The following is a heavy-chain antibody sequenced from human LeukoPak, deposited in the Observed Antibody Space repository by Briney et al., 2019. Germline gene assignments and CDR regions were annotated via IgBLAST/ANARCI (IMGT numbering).Heavy chain of an antibody. D-gene: IGHD2-2*01. CDR2: FDPEDGET. CDR1: GYTLTELS. V-gene: IGHV1-24*01. Sequence: ASVKVSCKVSGYTLTELSMHWVRQAPGKGLEWMGGFDPEDGETTYAQKFHGRVTMTEDTYTDTAYMELSSLRSADTAVYYCATGVPSSPTLVVPAATVNWFDPWGQGTLVTVSS. CDR3: ATGVPSSPTLVVPAATVNWFDP. J-gene: IGHJ5*02.